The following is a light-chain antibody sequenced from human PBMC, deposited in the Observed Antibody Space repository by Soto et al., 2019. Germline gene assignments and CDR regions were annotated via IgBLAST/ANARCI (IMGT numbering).Light chain of an antibody. Sequence: EIVMTQSPATLSVSPGERATLSCRASQSISSELAWYQQKPGQPPRLLIYGASTRATGAPARFTGSGPGSDFTLTISGLQSEDFAVYYCQQGHNWPLTFGQGTRLEI. CDR2: GAS. J-gene: IGKJ2*01. V-gene: IGKV3-15*01. CDR1: QSISSE. CDR3: QQGHNWPLT.